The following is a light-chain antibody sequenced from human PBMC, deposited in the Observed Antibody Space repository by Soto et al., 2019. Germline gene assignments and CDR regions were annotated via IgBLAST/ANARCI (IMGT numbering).Light chain of an antibody. J-gene: IGLJ3*02. CDR3: QTWDTAIQL. CDR1: SGHSRYA. Sequence: QLVLTQSPSASASLGASVKLTCTLSSGHSRYAIAWHQQQPEKGPRYLMKLNSDGSHSKGDGIPDRFSGSSSGAERYLTISSLQSEDEADYYCQTWDTAIQLFGGGTKLTVL. V-gene: IGLV4-69*01. CDR2: LNSDGSH.